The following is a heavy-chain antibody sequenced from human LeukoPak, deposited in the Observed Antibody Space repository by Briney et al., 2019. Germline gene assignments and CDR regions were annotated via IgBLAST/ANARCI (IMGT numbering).Heavy chain of an antibody. V-gene: IGHV4-39*01. J-gene: IGHJ4*02. Sequence: SETLSLTCTVSGGSISSSSYYWGWIRQPPGKGLEWNGRIYYSGSSYSNPSLKSRVTISVYTSKNQFSLKLGSVTDADMAVCFCARHCAGYQWPYYFDYWGQGTLVSVSS. CDR2: IYYSGSS. CDR1: GGSISSSSYY. D-gene: IGHD6-19*01. CDR3: ARHCAGYQWPYYFDY.